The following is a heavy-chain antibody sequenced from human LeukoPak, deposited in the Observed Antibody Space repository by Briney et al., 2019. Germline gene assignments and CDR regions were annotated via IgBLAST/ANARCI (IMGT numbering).Heavy chain of an antibody. CDR2: IYYSGST. J-gene: IGHJ4*02. CDR1: GGSISSYY. D-gene: IGHD5-18*01. Sequence: PETLSLTCTVSGGSISSYYWSWIRQPPGKGLEWIGYIYYSGSTNYNPSLKSRVTISVDTSKNQFSLKLSSVTAADTAAYYCARGYSYGFHFDYWGQGTLVTVSS. V-gene: IGHV4-59*01. CDR3: ARGYSYGFHFDY.